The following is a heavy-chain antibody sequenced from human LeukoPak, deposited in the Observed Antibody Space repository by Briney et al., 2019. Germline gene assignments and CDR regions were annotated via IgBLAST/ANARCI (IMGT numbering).Heavy chain of an antibody. V-gene: IGHV4-30-4*01. CDR2: TYYGGTT. D-gene: IGHD6-13*01. J-gene: IGHJ4*02. CDR3: ARGLGSSWYGD. Sequence: SQTLSLTCTVSGGSITSGDYYWSWIRQPPGKGLEWMGYTYYGGTTYYNLSLKSRVTISVDTSKNQFSLKLRSVTAADTAVYFCARGLGSSWYGDWGQGTLVTVSS. CDR1: GGSITSGDYY.